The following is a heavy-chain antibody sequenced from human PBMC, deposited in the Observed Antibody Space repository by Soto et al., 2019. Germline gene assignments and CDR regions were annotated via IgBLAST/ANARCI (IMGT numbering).Heavy chain of an antibody. D-gene: IGHD6-13*01. CDR2: IHYSGST. J-gene: IGHJ4*02. CDR3: EYWYTSSWSNFEQ. CDR1: GVSVRSDGYY. Sequence: SETLSLTCTVSGVSVRSDGYYWTWIRQPPGKGLEWIGYIHYSGSTNYNPSLKSRVTISVDTSKNQFSLKLSSVSAADTDVYYREYWYTSSWSNFEQWGQGALVTVS. V-gene: IGHV4-61*08.